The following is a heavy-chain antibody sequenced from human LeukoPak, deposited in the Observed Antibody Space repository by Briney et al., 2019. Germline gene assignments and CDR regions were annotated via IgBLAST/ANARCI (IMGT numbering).Heavy chain of an antibody. CDR2: INPSSGAT. CDR3: ARANLDHGAFYFDL. V-gene: IGHV1-2*06. D-gene: IGHD4-17*01. Sequence: ASVKVSCKASGYTFTGYYMHWVRRAPGQGLEWMGRINPSSGATNYAQKFRGRVTITRDTSISTAYMELRRLRSDDTAVYYCARANLDHGAFYFDLWGQGTLVTVSS. J-gene: IGHJ4*02. CDR1: GYTFTGYY.